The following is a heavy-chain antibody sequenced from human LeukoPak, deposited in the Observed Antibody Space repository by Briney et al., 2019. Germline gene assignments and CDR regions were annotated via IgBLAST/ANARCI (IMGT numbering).Heavy chain of an antibody. CDR2: INPSGGST. D-gene: IGHD6-19*01. Sequence: ASVKVSCKATGYTFTSYYMHWVRQAPGQGLEWMGIINPSGGSTSYAQKFQGRVTMTRDTSTSTVYMELSSLRSEDTAVYYCAREIAVAIYDYWGQGTLVTVSS. J-gene: IGHJ4*02. CDR3: AREIAVAIYDY. CDR1: GYTFTSYY. V-gene: IGHV1-46*01.